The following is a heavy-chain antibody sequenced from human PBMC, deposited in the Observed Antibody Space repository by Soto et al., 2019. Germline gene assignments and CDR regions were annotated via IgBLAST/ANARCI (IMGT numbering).Heavy chain of an antibody. V-gene: IGHV4-31*03. D-gene: IGHD6-6*01. CDR3: ARGSSIAGLYYGMDV. J-gene: IGHJ6*02. Sequence: QVQLQEQGPGLVKPSQTLSLTCTVSGGSISSGGYYWTWIRQHPGKGLEWIGYNYYSGITYYNPSLKSRVTISLDTSKNQCSLKLSSVTAADTAVYYWARGSSIAGLYYGMDVWGQGTTVTVSS. CDR1: GGSISSGGYY. CDR2: NYYSGIT.